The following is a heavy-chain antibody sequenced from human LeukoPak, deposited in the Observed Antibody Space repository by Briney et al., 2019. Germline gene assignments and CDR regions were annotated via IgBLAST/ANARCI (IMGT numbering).Heavy chain of an antibody. D-gene: IGHD3-10*01. CDR3: ARGMWFGEYYFDY. J-gene: IGHJ4*02. CDR1: GGSISGYY. Sequence: SETLSLTCTVSGGSISGYYWSWIRQPPGKGLEWIGEINHSGSTNYNPSLKSRVTLSVDTSKNQFSLKLSSVTAADTAVYYCARGMWFGEYYFDYWGQGTLVTVSS. CDR2: INHSGST. V-gene: IGHV4-34*01.